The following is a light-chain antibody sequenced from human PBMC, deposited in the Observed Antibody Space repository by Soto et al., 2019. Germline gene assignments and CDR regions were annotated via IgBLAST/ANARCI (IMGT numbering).Light chain of an antibody. CDR1: SSNIGSKY. CDR3: AAWDGSLSGWV. CDR2: RND. J-gene: IGLJ3*02. Sequence: QAVVTQPPSASGTPGQGVTISCSGSSSNIGSKYVYWYQQLPGTAPKLLIYRNDQRPSGVPDRFSGSKSGTSASLAISGLRSEDEADYYCAAWDGSLSGWVFGGGTKLTVL. V-gene: IGLV1-47*01.